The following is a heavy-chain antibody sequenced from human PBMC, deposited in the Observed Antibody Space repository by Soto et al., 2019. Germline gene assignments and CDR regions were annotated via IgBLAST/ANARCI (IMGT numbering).Heavy chain of an antibody. CDR2: IYYSGST. CDR1: GGSISSSSYY. J-gene: IGHJ6*03. D-gene: IGHD6-6*01. V-gene: IGHV4-39*01. CDR3: ARHDRGIAARRKDYYYYYYMDV. Sequence: QLQLQESGPGLVKPSETLSLTCTVSGGSISSSSYYWGWIRQPPGKGLEWIGSIYYSGSTSYNPSLKSRVTISVDTSKNQFSLKLSSVTAADTAVYYCARHDRGIAARRKDYYYYYYMDVWGKGTTVTVSS.